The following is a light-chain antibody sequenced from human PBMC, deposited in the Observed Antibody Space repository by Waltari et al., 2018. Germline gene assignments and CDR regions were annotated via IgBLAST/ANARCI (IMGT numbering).Light chain of an antibody. V-gene: IGLV6-57*04. CDR1: SGRIATNY. CDR2: EDK. Sequence: NFMLTQSHSVSESPGKTVTISCTRTSGRIATNYVQWYQQRPGGAPTTIIYEDKERPSGVPDRFSGSIDKSSNSSSLTISELKPEDEADYYCQSDDDNNVIFGGGTKLTVL. CDR3: QSDDDNNVI. J-gene: IGLJ2*01.